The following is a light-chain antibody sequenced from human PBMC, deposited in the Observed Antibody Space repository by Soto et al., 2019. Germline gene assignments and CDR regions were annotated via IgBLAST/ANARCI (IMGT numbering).Light chain of an antibody. CDR2: KAS. CDR3: QQYNGDST. V-gene: IGKV1-5*03. CDR1: QSVSSW. Sequence: DIQMTQSPSTLSASVGDRVTITCRASQSVSSWLAWYQQKPGKAPKLLIYKASNLESGVPSRFSGSDSGTEFTLTISSLQPDDFATYYCQQYNGDSTFGRGTKVEIK. J-gene: IGKJ4*01.